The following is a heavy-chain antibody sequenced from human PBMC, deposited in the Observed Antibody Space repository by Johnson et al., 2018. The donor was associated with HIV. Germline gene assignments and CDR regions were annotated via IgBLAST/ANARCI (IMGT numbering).Heavy chain of an antibody. J-gene: IGHJ3*02. D-gene: IGHD3-10*01. CDR3: AKDRGFSAFDI. V-gene: IGHV3-30*18. Sequence: QVQLVESGGGVVQPGRSLRLSCAASGFTFSSYGMHWVRQAPGKGLEWVAVISYDGSNKYYADSVKGRFTIPRDNSKNTLYLQMNSLRAEDTAVYYCAKDRGFSAFDIWRQGTMVTVSS. CDR1: GFTFSSYG. CDR2: ISYDGSNK.